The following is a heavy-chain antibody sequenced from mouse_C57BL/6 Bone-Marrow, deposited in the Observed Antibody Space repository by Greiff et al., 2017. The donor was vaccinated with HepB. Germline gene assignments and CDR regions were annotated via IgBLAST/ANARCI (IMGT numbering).Heavy chain of an antibody. CDR2: ISSGGSYT. V-gene: IGHV5-6*01. CDR3: ARHGIPMDY. Sequence: EVKVVESGGDLVKPGGSLKLSCAASGFTFSSYGMSWVRQTPDKRLEWVATISSGGSYTDYPDSVKGRFTISIDNAKNTLYLQMSSLKSEDTAMYYCARHGIPMDYWGQGTSVTVSS. CDR1: GFTFSSYG. J-gene: IGHJ4*01.